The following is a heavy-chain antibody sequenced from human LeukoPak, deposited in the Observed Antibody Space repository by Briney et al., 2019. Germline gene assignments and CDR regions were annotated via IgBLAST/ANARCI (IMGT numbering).Heavy chain of an antibody. CDR3: AKGEYSRGYLFDY. Sequence: PGGSLRLSCGASGFTVSTNYMSWVRQAPGKGLKWVSTISASGGNSYYADSVKGRFTISRDNSKNTLYLQLNSLRAEDTAVYYCAKGEYSRGYLFDYWGQGTLVTVSS. CDR2: ISASGGNS. J-gene: IGHJ4*02. CDR1: GFTVSTNY. V-gene: IGHV3-23*01. D-gene: IGHD5-18*01.